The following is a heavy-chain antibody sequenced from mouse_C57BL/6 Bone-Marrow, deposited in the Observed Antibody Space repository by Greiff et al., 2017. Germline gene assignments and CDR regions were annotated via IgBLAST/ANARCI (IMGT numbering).Heavy chain of an antibody. Sequence: QVQLQQPGAELVKPGASVKLSCKASGYTFTSYWMQWVKQRPGQGLEWIGEIDPSDSYTNYNQKFKGKATLTVDTSSSPAYMQLSSLTSEDSAVYYCAREVLTTVVAPYFDVWGTGTTVTVSS. D-gene: IGHD1-1*01. CDR3: AREVLTTVVAPYFDV. CDR2: IDPSDSYT. J-gene: IGHJ1*03. V-gene: IGHV1-50*01. CDR1: GYTFTSYW.